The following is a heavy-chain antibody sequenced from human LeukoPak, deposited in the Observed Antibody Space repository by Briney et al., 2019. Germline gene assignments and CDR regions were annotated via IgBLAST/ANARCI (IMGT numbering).Heavy chain of an antibody. Sequence: SETLSLTCAVSGGSISSSNWWSWVRHPPGKGLEWIGEIYHSGSTNYNPSLKSRVTISVDKSKNQFSLKLSSVTAADTAVYYCARYQGWGPRTFDYWGQGTLVTVSS. D-gene: IGHD2-2*01. CDR1: GGSISSSNW. V-gene: IGHV4-4*02. CDR3: ARYQGWGPRTFDY. J-gene: IGHJ4*02. CDR2: IYHSGST.